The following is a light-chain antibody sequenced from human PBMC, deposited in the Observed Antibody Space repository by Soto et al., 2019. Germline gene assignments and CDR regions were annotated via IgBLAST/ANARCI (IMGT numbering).Light chain of an antibody. CDR1: QSVSSSY. CDR2: GAS. CDR3: HQYGSSPWT. Sequence: PGERATLSCRASQSVSSSYLTWFQQKPGQSPRLLIYGASSRATGIPDRFSGSGSGTDFTLTISRLEPEESAVYYCHQYGSSPWTFGQGTKVEIK. V-gene: IGKV3-20*01. J-gene: IGKJ1*01.